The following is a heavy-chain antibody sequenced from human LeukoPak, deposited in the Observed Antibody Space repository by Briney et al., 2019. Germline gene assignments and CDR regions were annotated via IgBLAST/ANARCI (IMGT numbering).Heavy chain of an antibody. J-gene: IGHJ4*02. CDR3: ARGPPFDY. CDR2: ISGSSNYI. V-gene: IGHV3-21*01. CDR1: GFTFSSYW. Sequence: PGGSLRLSCAASGFTFSSYWMNWVRQAPGKGLEWVSSISGSSNYIYYADSVKGRFTISRDNAKNSLYLQMNSLTAEDTTVYYCARGPPFDYWGQGILVTVSS.